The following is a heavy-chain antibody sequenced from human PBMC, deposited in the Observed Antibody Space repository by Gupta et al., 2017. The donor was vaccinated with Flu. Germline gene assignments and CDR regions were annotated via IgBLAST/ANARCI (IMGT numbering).Heavy chain of an antibody. Sequence: QVQLQESGPGLVKPSQTLSLTCTVSGGSISSGGYHWSWIRQHPGKGLEWIGSIYYSGSTYYNPSLKSRVTISVDTSKNQFSLKLSSVTAADTAVYYCARAGIAAADYYGMDVWGQGTTVTVSS. V-gene: IGHV4-31*03. J-gene: IGHJ6*02. CDR2: IYYSGST. D-gene: IGHD6-13*01. CDR1: GGSISSGGYH. CDR3: ARAGIAAADYYGMDV.